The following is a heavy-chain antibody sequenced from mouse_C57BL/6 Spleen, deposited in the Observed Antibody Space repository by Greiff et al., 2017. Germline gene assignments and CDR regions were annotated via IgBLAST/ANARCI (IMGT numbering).Heavy chain of an antibody. Sequence: QVQLQQSGAELVKPGASVKISCKASGYAFSSYWMNWVKQRPGKGLEWIGQIYPGDGDTNYNGKFKGKATLTADKSSSTAYMQLSSLTSEDSAVYFCARRGFYYGSGDAMDYWGQGTSVTVSS. CDR2: IYPGDGDT. V-gene: IGHV1-80*01. J-gene: IGHJ4*01. CDR1: GYAFSSYW. D-gene: IGHD1-1*01. CDR3: ARRGFYYGSGDAMDY.